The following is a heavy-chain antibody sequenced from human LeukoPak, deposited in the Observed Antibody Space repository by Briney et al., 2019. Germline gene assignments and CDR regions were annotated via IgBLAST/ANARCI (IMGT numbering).Heavy chain of an antibody. Sequence: GGFLRLSCAASGFAFSSYWMTWVRQAPGKGLEWVANIKQDGSEKYYVDSVKGRFTISRDNAKNSLYLQMNSLRDEDTAVYYCARAAGTNRFDPWGQGALVTVSS. CDR3: ARAAGTNRFDP. CDR1: GFAFSSYW. CDR2: IKQDGSEK. J-gene: IGHJ5*02. V-gene: IGHV3-7*01. D-gene: IGHD6-13*01.